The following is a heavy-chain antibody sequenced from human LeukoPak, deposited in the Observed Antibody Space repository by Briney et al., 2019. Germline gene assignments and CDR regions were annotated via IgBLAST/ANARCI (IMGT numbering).Heavy chain of an antibody. Sequence: PGGSLRLSRVASGFIFRSFTMSWVRQTPGEVLEWVSAISGGSSSTYYADSVKGRFTISRDYSKNTVYLQMNSLRDEDTAVYYCAKMVAVAGFESWGQGTLVTVSS. CDR1: GFIFRSFT. J-gene: IGHJ4*02. CDR3: AKMVAVAGFES. D-gene: IGHD6-19*01. V-gene: IGHV3-23*01. CDR2: ISGGSSST.